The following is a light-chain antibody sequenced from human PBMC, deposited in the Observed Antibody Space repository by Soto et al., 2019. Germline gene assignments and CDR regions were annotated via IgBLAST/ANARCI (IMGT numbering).Light chain of an antibody. J-gene: IGLJ1*01. V-gene: IGLV2-8*01. CDR1: SSDVGGYNY. CDR2: EVN. CDR3: SSYAGSSNV. Sequence: QSVLTRPPSASGSPGQSVAISCTGTSSDVGGYNYVSWHQQHPGKAPKLMIYEVNKRPSGVPDRFSGSKSGNTASLTVSGLQAEDEADYYCSSYAGSSNVFGTGTKVTVL.